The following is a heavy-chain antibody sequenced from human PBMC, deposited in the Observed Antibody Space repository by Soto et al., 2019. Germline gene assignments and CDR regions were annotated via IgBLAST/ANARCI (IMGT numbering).Heavy chain of an antibody. V-gene: IGHV5-51*01. CDR2: IYPGDSDT. Sequence: PGESLKISCKGSGYNFLSNWIGWVRQMPGKGLEWMGIIYPGDSDTTYSPSFQGQVTISADKSISTAYLQWSSLKASDTAMYYCARHVRAAVGRMDVWGQGTTVTVSS. J-gene: IGHJ6*02. CDR1: GYNFLSNW. CDR3: ARHVRAAVGRMDV. D-gene: IGHD6-13*01.